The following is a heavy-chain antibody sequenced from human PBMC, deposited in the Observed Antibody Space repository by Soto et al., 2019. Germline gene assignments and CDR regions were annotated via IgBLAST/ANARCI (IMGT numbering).Heavy chain of an antibody. CDR3: ARVPWRRRGVDYYGMDV. V-gene: IGHV3-33*01. J-gene: IGHJ6*02. D-gene: IGHD2-15*01. CDR1: GFTFSSYG. Sequence: QVQLVESGGGVVQPGRSLRLSCAASGFTFSSYGMHWVRQAPGKGLEWVAVIWYDGSNKYYADSVKGRFTISRDNSKNTLYLQMKSLRAEDTAVYYCARVPWRRRGVDYYGMDVWGQGTTVTVSS. CDR2: IWYDGSNK.